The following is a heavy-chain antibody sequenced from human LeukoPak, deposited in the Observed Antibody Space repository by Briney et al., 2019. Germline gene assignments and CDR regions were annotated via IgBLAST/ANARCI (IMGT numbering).Heavy chain of an antibody. D-gene: IGHD3-22*01. Sequence: SQTLSLTCAISGDSVSSNSAAWNWIRQSPSRDLEWLGRTYYRSKWYNDYAVSVKSRITINPDTSKNQFSLQLNSVTPEDTAVYYCARDRFYYYDSSGYSPGFDYWGQGTLVTVSS. V-gene: IGHV6-1*01. J-gene: IGHJ4*02. CDR2: TYYRSKWYN. CDR1: GDSVSSNSAA. CDR3: ARDRFYYYDSSGYSPGFDY.